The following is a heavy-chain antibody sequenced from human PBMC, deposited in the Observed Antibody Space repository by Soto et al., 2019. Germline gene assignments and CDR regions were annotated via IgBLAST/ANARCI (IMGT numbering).Heavy chain of an antibody. CDR2: IYYSGST. CDR1: GDSINTYY. D-gene: IGHD3-10*01. Sequence: SETLSLTCTVSGDSINTYYWIWIRQPPGKGLEWIGYIYYSGSTNYNPSLKSRVTISVDTSKNQFSLNLSSVTAADTAVYYCARAIPYVSGSYSGSQFDPWGQGTLVTVSS. V-gene: IGHV4-59*01. CDR3: ARAIPYVSGSYSGSQFDP. J-gene: IGHJ5*02.